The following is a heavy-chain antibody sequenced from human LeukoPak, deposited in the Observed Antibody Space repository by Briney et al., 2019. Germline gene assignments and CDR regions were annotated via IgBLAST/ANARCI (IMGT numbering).Heavy chain of an antibody. J-gene: IGHJ4*02. Sequence: ASVKVSCTASGYTFTSYGVSWVRQAPGQGLEWMGWISAYNGNTNYAQKLQGRVTMTTDTSTSTAYMELRSLRSDDTAVYYCARVQKIGGLNSGYGNWGQGTLVTVSS. CDR1: GYTFTSYG. V-gene: IGHV1-18*01. CDR3: ARVQKIGGLNSGYGN. D-gene: IGHD5-12*01. CDR2: ISAYNGNT.